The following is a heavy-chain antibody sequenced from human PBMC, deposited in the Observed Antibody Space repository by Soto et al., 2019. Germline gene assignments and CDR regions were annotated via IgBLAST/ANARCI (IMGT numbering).Heavy chain of an antibody. CDR3: ARSYCSGGSCYNSSYYYYMDV. CDR2: ISGSGGST. CDR1: GFTFSSYA. Sequence: GGSLRLSCAASGFTFSSYAMSWVRQAPGKGLEWVSAISGSGGSTYYADSVKGRFTISRDNSKNTLYLQMNSLRAEDTAVYYCARSYCSGGSCYNSSYYYYMDVWGKGTTVTVSS. J-gene: IGHJ6*03. D-gene: IGHD2-15*01. V-gene: IGHV3-23*01.